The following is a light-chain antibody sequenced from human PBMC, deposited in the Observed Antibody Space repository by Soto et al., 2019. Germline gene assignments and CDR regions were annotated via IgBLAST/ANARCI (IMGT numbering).Light chain of an antibody. CDR1: QSVRNN. V-gene: IGKV3-15*01. J-gene: IGKJ5*01. CDR2: YSS. CDR3: QQYNNWPPIT. Sequence: EIMMTQSPATLSVSPGERATVSCRASQSVRNNLAWYQQRRGQAPRLLIYYSSTRATGVPARFSGSGSGTEFTLTITSLLSEDSALYYCQQYNNWPPITFGQGTRLEIK.